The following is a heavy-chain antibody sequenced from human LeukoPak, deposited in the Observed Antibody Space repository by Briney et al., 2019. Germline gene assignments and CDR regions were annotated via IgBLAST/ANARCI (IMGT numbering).Heavy chain of an antibody. Sequence: PSETLSLTCAVYGGSFSGYYWSWIRQPPGKGLEWIGEINHSGSTNYNPSLKSRVTISVDTSKNQFSLKLSSVTAADTAVYYCARLRWVYSGYDSVWGKGTTVTVSS. V-gene: IGHV4-34*01. CDR2: INHSGST. CDR3: ARLRWVYSGYDSV. CDR1: GGSFSGYY. J-gene: IGHJ6*04. D-gene: IGHD5-12*01.